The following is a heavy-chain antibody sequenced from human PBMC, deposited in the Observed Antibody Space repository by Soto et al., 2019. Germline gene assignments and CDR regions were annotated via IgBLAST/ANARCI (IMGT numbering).Heavy chain of an antibody. CDR1: GYSISSSNW. CDR3: ARREIQGPIDY. CDR2: IYYSGTT. D-gene: IGHD1-26*01. V-gene: IGHV4-28*01. J-gene: IGHJ4*02. Sequence: QVPLQESGPGLVKPSDTLSLTCAVSGYSISSSNWWGWIRQPPGKGLEWIGYIYYSGTTYYNPSLKSRVTMSVDTSKNQFSLKLTSATAVDTAVYYCARREIQGPIDYWGQGTLVTVSS.